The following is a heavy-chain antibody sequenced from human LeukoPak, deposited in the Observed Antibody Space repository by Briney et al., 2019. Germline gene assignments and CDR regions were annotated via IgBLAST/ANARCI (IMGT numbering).Heavy chain of an antibody. D-gene: IGHD3-16*01. CDR3: ARDLYDTSGYYYYYMDV. V-gene: IGHV1-69*04. CDR2: IIPILGIA. CDR1: GGTFSIYT. J-gene: IGHJ6*03. Sequence: SVKVSCKASGGTFSIYTISWVRQAPGQGLEWMGRIIPILGIANYAQKFQGRVTITADKSTSTAYMELSSLRSEDTAVYYCARDLYDTSGYYYYYMDVWGKGTTVTVSS.